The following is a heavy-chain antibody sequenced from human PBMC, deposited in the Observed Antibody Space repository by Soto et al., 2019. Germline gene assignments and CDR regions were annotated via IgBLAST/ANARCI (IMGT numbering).Heavy chain of an antibody. V-gene: IGHV3-30-3*01. CDR3: ARDPTPRGIAARLSWFDP. CDR2: ISYDGSNK. CDR1: GFTFSSYA. Sequence: PGGSLRLSCAASGFTFSSYAMHWVRQAPGKGLEWVAVISYDGSNKYYADSVKGRFTISRDNSKNTLYLQMNSLRAEDTAVYYCARDPTPRGIAARLSWFDPWGQGTLVTASS. J-gene: IGHJ5*02. D-gene: IGHD6-6*01.